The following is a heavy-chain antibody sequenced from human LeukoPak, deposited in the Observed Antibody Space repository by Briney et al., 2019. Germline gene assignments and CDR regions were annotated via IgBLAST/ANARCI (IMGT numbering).Heavy chain of an antibody. CDR2: ISSSSSYI. CDR1: GFTFSSYS. Sequence: GGSLTLSCAASGFTFSSYSMNWVRQAPGKGLEWVSSISSSSSYIYYADSVKGRFTISRDNAKNTLYLQMNSLRAEDTAVYYCAKDPYYYYYMDVWGKGTTVTISS. CDR3: AKDPYYYYYMDV. J-gene: IGHJ6*03. V-gene: IGHV3-21*01.